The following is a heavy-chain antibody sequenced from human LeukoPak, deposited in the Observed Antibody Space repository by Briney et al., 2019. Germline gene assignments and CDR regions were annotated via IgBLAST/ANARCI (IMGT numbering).Heavy chain of an antibody. J-gene: IGHJ4*02. CDR2: IYHSGST. V-gene: IGHV4-30-2*01. CDR3: ARDLDGIGTFDY. D-gene: IGHD3-10*01. Sequence: SETLSLTCTVSGGSISSGGYYWSWIRQPPGKGLEWIGYIYHSGSTYYNPSLKSRVTISVDRSKNQFSLKLSSVTAADTAVYYCARDLDGIGTFDYWGQGTLVTVSS. CDR1: GGSISSGGYY.